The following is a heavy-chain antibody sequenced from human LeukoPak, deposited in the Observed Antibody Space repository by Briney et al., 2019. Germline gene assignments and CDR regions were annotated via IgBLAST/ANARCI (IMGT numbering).Heavy chain of an antibody. CDR1: GFTFSGSA. J-gene: IGHJ4*02. CDR2: IRSKANSYAT. Sequence: GGSLRLSCAASGFTFSGSAMHWVRQASGKGLEWVGRIRSKANSYATAYAASVKGRFTISRDNSENTLYLQMDSLRAEDTAVYYCSRGWTTGDYWGQGTLVTVSS. CDR3: SRGWTTGDY. D-gene: IGHD3-10*01. V-gene: IGHV3-73*01.